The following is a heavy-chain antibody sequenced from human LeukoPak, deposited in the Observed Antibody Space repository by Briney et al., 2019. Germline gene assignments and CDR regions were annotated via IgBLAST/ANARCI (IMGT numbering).Heavy chain of an antibody. Sequence: GGSLRLSCAASGFTFSIYWMQWVRQAPGKGGVWVSRMRSDVRTTDYADSLKGRFTVSRDNAKNTLYLQMNSLRVEHTAVYYCVRGGRYGSGSYYFDSWGQGTLVTVSS. V-gene: IGHV3-74*01. J-gene: IGHJ4*02. CDR3: VRGGRYGSGSYYFDS. CDR1: GFTFSIYW. D-gene: IGHD3-10*01. CDR2: MRSDVRTT.